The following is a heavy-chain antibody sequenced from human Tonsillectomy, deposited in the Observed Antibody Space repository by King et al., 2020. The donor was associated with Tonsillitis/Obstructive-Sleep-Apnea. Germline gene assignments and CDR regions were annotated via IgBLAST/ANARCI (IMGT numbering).Heavy chain of an antibody. J-gene: IGHJ5*02. CDR3: ATGGLAFFAS. D-gene: IGHD3/OR15-3a*01. V-gene: IGHV4-59*01. Sequence: VQLQESGPGLVKPSETLSLTCTVAGGSISNYYWSWIRQPPGKRLELNGYIYDTWNTNYNPSLKSRRTMSVDTSKNQFSLRLNSLTAADTAVYYCATGGLAFFASWGQGTLVTVSS. CDR2: IYDTWNT. CDR1: GGSISNYY.